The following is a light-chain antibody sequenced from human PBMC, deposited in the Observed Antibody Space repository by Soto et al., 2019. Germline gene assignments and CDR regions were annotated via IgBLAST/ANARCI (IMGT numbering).Light chain of an antibody. CDR1: QRMSTW. Sequence: DVQMTQSPSTLSASVGDRVTITCRASQRMSTWLAWYQQKPGKAPNLLIHKASSLESGVPSRFSGSGFGAEFTLTISGLQPEDAATYYCQQYDKYWTFGQGTKVEI. CDR2: KAS. CDR3: QQYDKYWT. J-gene: IGKJ1*01. V-gene: IGKV1-5*03.